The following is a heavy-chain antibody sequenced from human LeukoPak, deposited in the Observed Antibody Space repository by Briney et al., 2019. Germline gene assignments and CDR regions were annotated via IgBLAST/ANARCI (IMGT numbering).Heavy chain of an antibody. V-gene: IGHV3-15*01. J-gene: IGHJ4*02. Sequence: GGSLRLSCAASGFTFSNAWMSWVRQAPGKGLEWVGRIKSNTAGGTTDYAAPVKGRFTMSRDDSKNTLFLQMNSLKTEDTAVYYCTTDFRFLELGEEGDHWGQGTLVTVSS. CDR2: IKSNTAGGTT. CDR3: TTDFRFLELGEEGDH. CDR1: GFTFSNAW. D-gene: IGHD3-3*01.